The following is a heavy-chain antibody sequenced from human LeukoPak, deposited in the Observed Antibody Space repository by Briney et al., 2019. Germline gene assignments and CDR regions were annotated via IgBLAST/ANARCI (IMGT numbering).Heavy chain of an antibody. CDR3: ARDHRYWTYAGSGSYCLHY. V-gene: IGHV3-30*02. CDR1: GFTFSSYG. Sequence: GGSLRLSCAASGFTFSSYGMHWVRQAPGKGLEWVAFIRYDGNNKDYGDSVEGRFTISRDDSKKTLYLEMNSLRDEDTAVYYCARDHRYWTYAGSGSYCLHYWGQGTLVTVSS. J-gene: IGHJ4*02. D-gene: IGHD3-10*01. CDR2: IRYDGNNK.